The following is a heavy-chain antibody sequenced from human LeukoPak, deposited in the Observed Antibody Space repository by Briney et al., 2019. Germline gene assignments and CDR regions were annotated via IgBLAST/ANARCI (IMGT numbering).Heavy chain of an antibody. J-gene: IGHJ4*02. Sequence: PGGSLRLSCAASGFTFITCGMHWVRQAPGKGLEWVAFIRYDGSNKYYADSVKGRFTISRDDSKNTLYLQLNSLRAEDTAVYYCARINGWDGVSWGQGTLVTVSS. D-gene: IGHD6-19*01. CDR3: ARINGWDGVS. V-gene: IGHV3-30*02. CDR1: GFTFITCG. CDR2: IRYDGSNK.